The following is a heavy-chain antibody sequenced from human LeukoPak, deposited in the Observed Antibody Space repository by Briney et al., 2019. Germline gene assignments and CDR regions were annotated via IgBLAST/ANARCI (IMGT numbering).Heavy chain of an antibody. Sequence: GGSLRLSCAASGFTFSSYGMHWVRQAPGKGLEWVAVIWYDGSNKYYADSVKGRFTISRDNSKNTLYLQMNSLRAEDTAVYYCAKARWGIIIVPSSYYFDYWGQGTLVTVSS. J-gene: IGHJ4*02. CDR2: IWYDGSNK. CDR3: AKARWGIIIVPSSYYFDY. D-gene: IGHD2/OR15-2a*01. V-gene: IGHV3-33*06. CDR1: GFTFSSYG.